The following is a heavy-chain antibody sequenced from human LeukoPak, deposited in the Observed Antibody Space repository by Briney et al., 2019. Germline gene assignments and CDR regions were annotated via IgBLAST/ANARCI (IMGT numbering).Heavy chain of an antibody. J-gene: IGHJ4*02. CDR2: IYPNSGAT. Sequence: ASVKVSCKTSGYTFIDYYMHWVRQAPGQGLEWMGWIYPNSGATKYAQKFQGRVTMTRDTSISTAYMELSGLRSDDTAVYYCGTLLSNGPFDYWGQGSLVTVSS. CDR1: GYTFIDYY. CDR3: GTLLSNGPFDY. V-gene: IGHV1-2*02.